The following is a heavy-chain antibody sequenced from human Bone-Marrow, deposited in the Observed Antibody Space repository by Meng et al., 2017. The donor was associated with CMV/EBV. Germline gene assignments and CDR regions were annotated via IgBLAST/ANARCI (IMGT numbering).Heavy chain of an antibody. CDR3: TTGPTDLSYFDH. J-gene: IGHJ4*02. Sequence: SCKASGDTFSNYILHRVRQAPGQGLEWMGRIIPILGVTKHAQKFQGRVTVTADKSTSTAYMELSSLRSEDTAMYYCTTGPTDLSYFDHWGQGTLVTVSS. CDR2: IIPILGVT. V-gene: IGHV1-69*02. D-gene: IGHD5/OR15-5a*01. CDR1: GDTFSNYI.